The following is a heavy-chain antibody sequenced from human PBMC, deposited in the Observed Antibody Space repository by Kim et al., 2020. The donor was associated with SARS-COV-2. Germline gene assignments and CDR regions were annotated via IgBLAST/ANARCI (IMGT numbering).Heavy chain of an antibody. V-gene: IGHV4-34*01. CDR1: GGSFSGYY. Sequence: SETLSLTCAVYGGSFSGYYWSWIRQPPGKGLEWIGEINHSGSTNYNPSLKSRVTISVDTSKNQFSLKLSSVTAADTAVYYCARADSSGYRNYWGQGTLVTVSS. D-gene: IGHD3-22*01. J-gene: IGHJ4*02. CDR2: INHSGST. CDR3: ARADSSGYRNY.